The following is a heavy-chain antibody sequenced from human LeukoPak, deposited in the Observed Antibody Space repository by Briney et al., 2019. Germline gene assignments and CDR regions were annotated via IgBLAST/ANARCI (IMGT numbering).Heavy chain of an antibody. Sequence: ASVKVSCKASGYTFTGYYMHWVRQAPGQGLEWMGWISAYNGNTKYAQKFQGRVTMTTDTSTSTAYMEVRNLRSDDTAVYYCARDGFDAFEIWGQGTMVTVSS. D-gene: IGHD5-12*01. J-gene: IGHJ3*02. CDR1: GYTFTGYY. CDR2: ISAYNGNT. V-gene: IGHV1-18*04. CDR3: ARDGFDAFEI.